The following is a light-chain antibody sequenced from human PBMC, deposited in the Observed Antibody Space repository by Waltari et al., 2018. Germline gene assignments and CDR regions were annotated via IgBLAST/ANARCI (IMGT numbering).Light chain of an antibody. Sequence: QSALTQPRSVSGSPGQSVTFSCTGTSNDVGGYNHVPWFPQSPGNAPKLMISDVFNRPSGVPDRFSGSKSGNTASLTISGLQADDEADYYCCSYAGSYTVLFGGGTKLTVL. CDR2: DVF. V-gene: IGLV2-11*01. CDR3: CSYAGSYTVL. CDR1: SNDVGGYNH. J-gene: IGLJ2*01.